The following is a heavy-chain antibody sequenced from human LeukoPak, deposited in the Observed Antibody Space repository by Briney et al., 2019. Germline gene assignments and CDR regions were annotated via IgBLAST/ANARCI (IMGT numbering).Heavy chain of an antibody. V-gene: IGHV4-59*02. CDR1: GGSVSSYY. Sequence: SETLSLTCTVSGGSVSSYYWSWIRQPPGKGLEWIGYIYYSGSTNCNPSLKSRVTISVDTSKNQFSLKLSSVTAADTAVYYCARGALGQYAFDIWGQGTMVTVSS. CDR2: IYYSGST. CDR3: ARGALGQYAFDI. J-gene: IGHJ3*02. D-gene: IGHD7-27*01.